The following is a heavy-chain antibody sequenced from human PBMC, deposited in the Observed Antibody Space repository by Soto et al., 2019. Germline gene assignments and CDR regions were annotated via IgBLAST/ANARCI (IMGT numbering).Heavy chain of an antibody. J-gene: IGHJ6*02. Sequence: SVKVSCKASGGTFSSYAISWVRQAPGQGLEWMGGIIPIFGTANYAQKFQGRVTITADESTSTAYMELSSLRSEDTAVYYCARGITLSGLVIKDGMDVWGQGNTVTVSS. CDR2: IIPIFGTA. CDR3: ARGITLSGLVIKDGMDV. V-gene: IGHV1-69*13. CDR1: GGTFSSYA. D-gene: IGHD3-3*01.